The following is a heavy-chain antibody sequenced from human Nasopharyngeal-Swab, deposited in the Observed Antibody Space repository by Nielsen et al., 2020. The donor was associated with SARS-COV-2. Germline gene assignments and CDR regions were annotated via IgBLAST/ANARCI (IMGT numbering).Heavy chain of an antibody. CDR2: IIPIFGTA. CDR1: GGTFSSYA. D-gene: IGHD6-13*01. Sequence: SVKVSCKAFGGTFSSYAISWVRQAPGQGLEWMGGIIPIFGTANYAQKFQGRVTITADESTSTAHMELSSLRSEDTAVYYCARYSSSWLYYYGMDVWGQGTTVTVSS. CDR3: ARYSSSWLYYYGMDV. V-gene: IGHV1-69*13. J-gene: IGHJ6*02.